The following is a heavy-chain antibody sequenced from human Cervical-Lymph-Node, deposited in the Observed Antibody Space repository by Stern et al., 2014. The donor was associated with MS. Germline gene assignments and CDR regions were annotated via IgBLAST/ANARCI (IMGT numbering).Heavy chain of an antibody. V-gene: IGHV4-34*01. Sequence: QVQLQQWGAGLLKPSETLSLTCAVYGGSFSGYYWSWIRQPPGKGLECIGEINHSGSTNYNPSLKSRVTISVDTSKNQFSLKLSSVTAADTAVYYCARRGETVGKGWFDPWGQGTLVTVSS. CDR2: INHSGST. D-gene: IGHD2-15*01. J-gene: IGHJ5*02. CDR3: ARRGETVGKGWFDP. CDR1: GGSFSGYY.